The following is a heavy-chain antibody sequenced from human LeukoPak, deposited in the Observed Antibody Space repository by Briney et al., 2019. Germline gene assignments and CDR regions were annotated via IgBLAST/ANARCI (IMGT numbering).Heavy chain of an antibody. J-gene: IGHJ4*02. CDR2: ISASSAFI. V-gene: IGHV3-21*01. CDR1: GFDFSSYT. Sequence: GGSLRLSCAASGFDFSSYTMNWVRQAPGKGLEWVSSISASSAFIHYADSVKGRFTVSRDNAKSSLFLQMGRLSVEDTAIYYCARESATSSFSFESWGQGVLVPVSS. D-gene: IGHD5-12*01. CDR3: ARESATSSFSFES.